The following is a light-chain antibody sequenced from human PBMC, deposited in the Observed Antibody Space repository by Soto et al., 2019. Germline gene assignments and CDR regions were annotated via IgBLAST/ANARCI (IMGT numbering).Light chain of an antibody. CDR3: QQGHNWPLT. Sequence: EIVVTQSPATLSVSPGQSATLSCRSSQSTSSELAWYQQKPGQPPRLLIYGASTRATGVPARLTGSGSDSDFSLTISGLQSEDFAVYYCQQGHNWPLTFGQGTRLEI. J-gene: IGKJ2*01. CDR1: QSTSSE. V-gene: IGKV3-15*01. CDR2: GAS.